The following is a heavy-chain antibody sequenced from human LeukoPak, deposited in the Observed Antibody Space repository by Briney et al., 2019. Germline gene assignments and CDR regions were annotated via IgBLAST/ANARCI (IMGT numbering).Heavy chain of an antibody. D-gene: IGHD2-8*01. V-gene: IGHV4-39*01. Sequence: SETLSLTCTVSGGSISSSSYYWGWIRQPPGKGLEWIGSIYYSGSTYYNPSLKSRVTISVDTSKNQFSLKLTSVTAADTAIYYCARVSYEAGRIHYFDYWGQGTLVTVSS. CDR1: GGSISSSSYY. CDR2: IYYSGST. CDR3: ARVSYEAGRIHYFDY. J-gene: IGHJ4*02.